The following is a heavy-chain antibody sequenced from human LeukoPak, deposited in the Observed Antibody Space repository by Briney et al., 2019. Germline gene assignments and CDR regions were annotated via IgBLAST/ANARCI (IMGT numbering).Heavy chain of an antibody. Sequence: SETLSLICTVSGGSISSYYWSWIRQPPGKGLEWIGYIYYSGSTNYNPSLKSRVTISVDTSKNQFSLKLSSVTAADTAVYYCARYDYGDYSHDAFDIWGQGTMVTVSS. V-gene: IGHV4-59*01. CDR1: GGSISSYY. CDR3: ARYDYGDYSHDAFDI. J-gene: IGHJ3*02. D-gene: IGHD4-17*01. CDR2: IYYSGST.